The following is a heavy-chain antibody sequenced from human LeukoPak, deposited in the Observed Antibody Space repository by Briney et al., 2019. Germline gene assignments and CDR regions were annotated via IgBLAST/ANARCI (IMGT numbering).Heavy chain of an antibody. Sequence: PGGSLRLSCAPSGFTFSRYWMHWVRQAPGKGLVWVARINSDGSSTNYADSVKGRYTISRDNAKNTLYLQMNSLRVEDTAVYYCTRDTSASFDYWGQGTLVTVSS. V-gene: IGHV3-74*01. J-gene: IGHJ4*02. CDR3: TRDTSASFDY. CDR2: INSDGSST. CDR1: GFTFSRYW. D-gene: IGHD3-16*01.